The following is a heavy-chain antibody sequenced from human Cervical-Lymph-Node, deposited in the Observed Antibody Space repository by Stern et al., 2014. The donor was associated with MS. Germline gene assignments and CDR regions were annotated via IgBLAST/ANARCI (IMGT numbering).Heavy chain of an antibody. CDR1: GDSISSSNW. CDR3: VRALGSSSFRYWFDP. CDR2: IYHAGTT. Sequence: VQLVESGPGLVKPSGTLSLTCAVSGDSISSSNWWSWVRQSPGKGLEWGGDIYHAGTTNYNSTLKSRLTISADNSKKQFSLNLTSETAADTAVYYCVRALGSSSFRYWFDPWGQGTLVIVSS. D-gene: IGHD6-13*01. V-gene: IGHV4-4*02. J-gene: IGHJ5*02.